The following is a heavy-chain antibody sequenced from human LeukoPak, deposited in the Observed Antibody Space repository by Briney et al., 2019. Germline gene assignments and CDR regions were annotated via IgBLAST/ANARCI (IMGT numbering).Heavy chain of an antibody. J-gene: IGHJ3*02. CDR3: AGSPTVDAAFDI. V-gene: IGHV3-33*01. CDR2: IWYDGSNK. CDR1: GFTFSSYG. D-gene: IGHD4-23*01. Sequence: GRSLRLSCAASGFTFSSYGMHWVRQAPGKGLEWVAVIWYDGSNKYYADSVKGRFTISRDNSKNTLYLQMNSLRAEDTAVYYCAGSPTVDAAFDIWGQGTMVTVSS.